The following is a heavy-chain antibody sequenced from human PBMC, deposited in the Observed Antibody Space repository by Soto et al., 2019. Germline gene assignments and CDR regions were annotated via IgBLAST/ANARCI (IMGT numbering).Heavy chain of an antibody. CDR1: GYSFTRYW. CDR3: ATIAVAGVEVDAFDI. D-gene: IGHD6-19*01. J-gene: IGHJ3*02. Sequence: GESLKISRKGSGYSFTRYWIGWVRQMPGKGLEWMGIIYPGDSDTRYSPSFQGQVTISADKYISTAYLQWSSLKASDTAMYYCATIAVAGVEVDAFDIWGQGTMVTVSS. CDR2: IYPGDSDT. V-gene: IGHV5-51*01.